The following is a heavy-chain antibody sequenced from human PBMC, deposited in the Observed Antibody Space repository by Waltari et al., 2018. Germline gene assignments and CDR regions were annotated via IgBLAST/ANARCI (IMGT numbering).Heavy chain of an antibody. Sequence: QVQLQESGPGLVKPSQTLSLTCTVSGGSISSGSYYWSWIRQPAGKGLEWIGRIYTSGSTNYNPSLKSRVTISVDTSKNQFSLKLSSVTAADTAVYYCARGGRLLHQGWFDPWGQGTLVTVSS. CDR2: IYTSGST. CDR3: ARGGRLLHQGWFDP. D-gene: IGHD2-15*01. CDR1: GGSISSGSYY. J-gene: IGHJ5*02. V-gene: IGHV4-61*02.